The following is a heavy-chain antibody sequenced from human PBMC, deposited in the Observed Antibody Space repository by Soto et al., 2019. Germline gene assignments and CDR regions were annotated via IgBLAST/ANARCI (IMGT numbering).Heavy chain of an antibody. CDR3: ASVTYYDFWSGYYTELDFDY. V-gene: IGHV4-39*01. CDR2: IYYSGST. Sequence: SETLSLTCTVSGGSISSSSYYWGWIRQPPGKGLEWIGSIYYSGSTYYNPSLKSRVTISVDTSKNQFSLKLSSVTAADTTVYYCASVTYYDFWSGYYTELDFDYWGQGTLVTVSS. CDR1: GGSISSSSYY. D-gene: IGHD3-3*01. J-gene: IGHJ4*02.